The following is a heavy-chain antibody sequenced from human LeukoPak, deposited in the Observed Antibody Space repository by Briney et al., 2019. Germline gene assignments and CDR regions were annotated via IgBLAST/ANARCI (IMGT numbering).Heavy chain of an antibody. CDR1: GFTFSSYE. CDR3: ARSSGSYYQYFDY. CDR2: ISSSGSTI. D-gene: IGHD1-26*01. V-gene: IGHV3-48*03. J-gene: IGHJ4*02. Sequence: GGSLRLSCAASGFTFSSYEVNWVRQAPGKGLEWVLYISSSGSTIYYADSVKGRFTISRDNAKNSLYLQMNSLRAEDTAVYYCARSSGSYYQYFDYWGQGTLVTVSS.